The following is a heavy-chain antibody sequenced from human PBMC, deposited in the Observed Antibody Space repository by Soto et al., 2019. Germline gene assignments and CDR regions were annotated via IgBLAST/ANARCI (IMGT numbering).Heavy chain of an antibody. CDR2: IYYSGSA. J-gene: IGHJ5*02. D-gene: IGHD1-7*01. V-gene: IGHV4-39*01. CDR3: ARLPGGGTTHWFDP. CDR1: GGSISSSTYY. Sequence: QLQLQESGPGLVKPSETLSLTCTVSGGSISSSTYYWGWIRQPPGKGLEWIGTIYYSGSAYYNPSLKSRVTISVDTSKNQFSLKLSSVTAADTAVYYCARLPGGGTTHWFDPWGQGTLVTVSS.